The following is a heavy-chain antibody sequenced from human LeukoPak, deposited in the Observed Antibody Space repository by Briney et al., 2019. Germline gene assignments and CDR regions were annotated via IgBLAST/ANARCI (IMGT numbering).Heavy chain of an antibody. D-gene: IGHD3-22*01. CDR3: ARTRDRGGYYFDY. Sequence: GGSLRLSCAASGFTFSSYWMSWVRQAPGKGLEWVANIKQDGSEKYYVDSVKGRFTISRDNAKNSLYLQMNSLRAEDTAVYYCARTRDRGGYYFDYWGQGILVTVSS. V-gene: IGHV3-7*01. CDR1: GFTFSSYW. CDR2: IKQDGSEK. J-gene: IGHJ4*02.